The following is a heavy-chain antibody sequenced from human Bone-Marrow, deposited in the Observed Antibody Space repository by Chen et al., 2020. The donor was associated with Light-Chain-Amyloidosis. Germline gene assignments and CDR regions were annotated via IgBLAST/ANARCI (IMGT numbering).Heavy chain of an antibody. V-gene: IGHV3-23*01. CDR2: ISGSGGST. D-gene: IGHD4-17*01. J-gene: IGHJ6*03. CDR3: AKVPPTVTTVIYYYMDV. Sequence: EVQLLESGGGLVQPGGSLRLSCAASAFTLSSYAMSWVRQAPGKGLGWVSAISGSGGSTYYADSVKGRFTISRDNSKNTLYLQMNSLRAEDTAVYYCAKVPPTVTTVIYYYMDVWGKGTTVTVSS. CDR1: AFTLSSYA.